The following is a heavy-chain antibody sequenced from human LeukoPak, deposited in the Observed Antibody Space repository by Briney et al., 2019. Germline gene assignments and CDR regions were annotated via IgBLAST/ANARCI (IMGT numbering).Heavy chain of an antibody. CDR1: GFPVSTNY. D-gene: IGHD3-10*01. Sequence: GSLRLSCAASGFPVSTNYMAWVRQAPGKGLDWVSVIHSGGDTYYTGSVKGRFTISRDTSKNTLDLQMNSLRADDTAVYYWARDLGSGNFRGYAMDVWGQGTTVIVSS. V-gene: IGHV3-66*01. CDR2: IHSGGDT. CDR3: ARDLGSGNFRGYAMDV. J-gene: IGHJ6*02.